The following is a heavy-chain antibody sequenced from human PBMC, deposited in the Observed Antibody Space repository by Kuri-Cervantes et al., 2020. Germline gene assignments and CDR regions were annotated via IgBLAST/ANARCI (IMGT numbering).Heavy chain of an antibody. Sequence: GGSLRLSCAASGFTFSSYWMYWVRQAPGKGLEWVANIRQDGSEKYYVVSVKGRFTISRDNAKNSLYLQMNSLTAEDTAIYHCASAAPLAYWGQGTLVTVSS. CDR3: ASAAPLAY. D-gene: IGHD2-2*01. CDR2: IRQDGSEK. J-gene: IGHJ4*02. CDR1: GFTFSSYW. V-gene: IGHV3-7*03.